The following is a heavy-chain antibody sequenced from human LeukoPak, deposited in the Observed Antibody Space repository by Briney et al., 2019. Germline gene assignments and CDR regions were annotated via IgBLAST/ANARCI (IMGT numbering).Heavy chain of an antibody. J-gene: IGHJ4*02. D-gene: IGHD3-16*01. CDR2: ISGSGGDT. V-gene: IGHV3-23*01. CDR3: AKNRGDLLSSRVGCDY. Sequence: GGSLRLSCAASGFTFSDFGMTWVRQAPGKGLEWVSGISGSGGDTDYADSVKGRFTISRDNPKSTLYLQMNTLGAEDTAIYYCAKNRGDLLSSRVGCDYWGQGALVTVSS. CDR1: GFTFSDFG.